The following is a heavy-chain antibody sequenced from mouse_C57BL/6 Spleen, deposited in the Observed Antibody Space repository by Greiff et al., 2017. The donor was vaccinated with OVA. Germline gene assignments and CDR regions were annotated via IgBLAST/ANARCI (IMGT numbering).Heavy chain of an antibody. CDR1: GYTFTSYW. CDR2: IDPSDSET. Sequence: QVQLQQPGAELVRPGSSVKLSCKASGYTFTSYWMHWVKQRPLQGLEWIGNIDPSDSETHYNQKFKDKATLTVDKSSSTAYMQLSSLTSEDSAVYYCARRYYSNYFDYWGQGTTLTVSS. D-gene: IGHD2-5*01. J-gene: IGHJ2*01. CDR3: ARRYYSNYFDY. V-gene: IGHV1-52*01.